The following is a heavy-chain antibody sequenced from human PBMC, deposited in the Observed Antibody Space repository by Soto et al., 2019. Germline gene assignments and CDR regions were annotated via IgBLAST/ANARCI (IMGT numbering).Heavy chain of an antibody. CDR2: ISSSSSYI. Sequence: GGSLRLSCAASGFTFSSYSMNWVRQAPGKGLEWVSSISSSSSYIYYADSVKGRFTISRDNAKNSLYLQMNSLRAEDRAVYYCASRYCSGGSCYYFDYWGQGTLVTVSS. CDR1: GFTFSSYS. J-gene: IGHJ4*02. CDR3: ASRYCSGGSCYYFDY. D-gene: IGHD2-15*01. V-gene: IGHV3-21*01.